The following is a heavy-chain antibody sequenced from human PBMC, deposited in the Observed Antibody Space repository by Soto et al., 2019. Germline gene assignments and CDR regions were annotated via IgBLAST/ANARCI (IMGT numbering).Heavy chain of an antibody. CDR3: ARDDEYSGNGMDV. CDR2: ILNDGSNR. D-gene: IGHD3-10*01. Sequence: QVQLVESGGGVVQPGRSLRLSCAASGFTFSNYGMHWVRQAPGKGLEWVAVILNDGSNRYHADSVKDRFTISRENSKNILYLQINSLRAEDTAVYYCARDDEYSGNGMDVWGQWTTVTVS. CDR1: GFTFSNYG. J-gene: IGHJ6*02. V-gene: IGHV3-33*01.